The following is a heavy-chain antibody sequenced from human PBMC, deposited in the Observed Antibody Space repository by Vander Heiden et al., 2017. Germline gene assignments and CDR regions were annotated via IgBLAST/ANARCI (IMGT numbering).Heavy chain of an antibody. CDR3: AKSGNTWHFSWFDS. CDR1: GFIFGSYG. CDR2: LSSSGVCT. D-gene: IGHD3-3*02. V-gene: IGHV3-23*01. J-gene: IGHJ5*01. Sequence: EVQPLESVGCLVHPGGSLRLSCAATGFIFGSYGLNWVRQAPGKGLEWVSGLSSSGVCTFYADSVTGRFTISRDNSKYTLNLQMTGLGADDTAVYYCAKSGNTWHFSWFDSWGQGTLVTGSS.